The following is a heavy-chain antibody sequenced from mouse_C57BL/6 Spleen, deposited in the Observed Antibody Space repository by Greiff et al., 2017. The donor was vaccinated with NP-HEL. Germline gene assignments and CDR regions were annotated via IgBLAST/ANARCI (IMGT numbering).Heavy chain of an antibody. D-gene: IGHD2-3*01. J-gene: IGHJ1*03. V-gene: IGHV7-3*01. CDR3: ARSFDGYFLSYWYFDV. CDR1: GFTFTDYY. CDR2: IRNKANGYTT. Sequence: VQGVESGGGLVQPGGSLSLSCAASGFTFTDYYMSWVRQPPGKALEWLGFIRNKANGYTTEYSASVKGRFTISRDTSQSILYLQMNALRAEDSATYYCARSFDGYFLSYWYFDVWGTGTTVTVSS.